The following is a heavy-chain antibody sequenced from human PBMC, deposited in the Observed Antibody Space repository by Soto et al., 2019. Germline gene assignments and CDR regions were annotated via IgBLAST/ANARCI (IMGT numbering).Heavy chain of an antibody. V-gene: IGHV3-74*01. Sequence: EVQLVESGGGLVQPGGSLRLSCAASGFTFTNYWMHWVRQAPGKGLVWVSRINIYGNSTTYADSVKGRFTISRDNAKNTLCLQMNSMSAEAAAVYYCVSDGESPLSFDYWGQGTLVTVSS. CDR3: VSDGESPLSFDY. CDR1: GFTFTNYW. CDR2: INIYGNST. J-gene: IGHJ4*02. D-gene: IGHD3-10*01.